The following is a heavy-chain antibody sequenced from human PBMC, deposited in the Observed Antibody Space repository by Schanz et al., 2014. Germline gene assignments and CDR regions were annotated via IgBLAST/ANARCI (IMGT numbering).Heavy chain of an antibody. D-gene: IGHD1-1*01. Sequence: VQLVESGGGVVQPGRSLRLSCVASGFTFSSYDVFWVRQAPGKGLEWVAYISSSSSTIHYADSVKGRFTISRDNAKNSLFLQMNSLRPEDTAVYYCARGRVLESWGQGTLVTVSS. J-gene: IGHJ5*02. CDR3: ARGRVLES. CDR2: ISSSSSTI. CDR1: GFTFSSYD. V-gene: IGHV3-48*03.